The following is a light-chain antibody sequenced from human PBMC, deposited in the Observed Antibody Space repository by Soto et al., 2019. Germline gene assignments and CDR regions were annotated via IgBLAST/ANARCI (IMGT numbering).Light chain of an antibody. Sequence: QTVVTQPPSASGAPGQRVTISCSGSKSNIGGRTVNWYQHLPGTAPKLLIFNNNQRPSGVPDRFSGSKSGTSASLAISGLQSEDEADYYCEAWDDSLNGVVFGGGTQLTVL. J-gene: IGLJ7*01. CDR1: KSNIGGRT. CDR2: NNN. V-gene: IGLV1-44*01. CDR3: EAWDDSLNGVV.